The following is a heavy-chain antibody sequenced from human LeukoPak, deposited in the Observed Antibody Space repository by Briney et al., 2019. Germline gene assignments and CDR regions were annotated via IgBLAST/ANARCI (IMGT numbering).Heavy chain of an antibody. CDR3: AKGIEPAASIFDY. D-gene: IGHD2-2*01. Sequence: PGGSLRLSWAASGFTFSSYAMSWVRQAPGKWLEWVSAISGSGGSTYYADSVKGRFTISRDNSKNTLYLQMNSLRAEDTAVYYCAKGIEPAASIFDYWGQGTLVTVSS. J-gene: IGHJ4*02. CDR1: GFTFSSYA. CDR2: ISGSGGST. V-gene: IGHV3-23*01.